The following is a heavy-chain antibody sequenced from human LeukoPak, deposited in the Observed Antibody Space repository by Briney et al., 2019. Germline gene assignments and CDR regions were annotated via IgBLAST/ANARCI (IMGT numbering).Heavy chain of an antibody. V-gene: IGHV3-30*02. CDR2: IQFDGINK. Sequence: GGSLRLSCAASGFTFSSYAMSWVRQAPGKGLEWVALIQFDGINKHYGDSVKGRFTISRDNSKNTLYLQMNSLRAEDTAVYYCAKRADSGNYNLPDYWGQGTLVTVSS. CDR1: GFTFSSYA. CDR3: AKRADSGNYNLPDY. D-gene: IGHD3-10*01. J-gene: IGHJ4*02.